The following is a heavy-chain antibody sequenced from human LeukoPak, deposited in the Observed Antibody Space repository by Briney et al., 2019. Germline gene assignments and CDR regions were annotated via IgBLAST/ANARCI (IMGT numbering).Heavy chain of an antibody. J-gene: IGHJ4*02. Sequence: PSETLSLTCTVSGYSISSGYYWGWIRQPPGKGLEWIGSIYYSGSTNYNPSLKSRVTISIDTSKYQFSLKLSSVTAADTAVYYCARGSYYLYYWGQGTLVTVSS. CDR2: IYYSGST. CDR3: ARGSYYLYY. V-gene: IGHV4-38-2*02. CDR1: GYSISSGYY. D-gene: IGHD1-26*01.